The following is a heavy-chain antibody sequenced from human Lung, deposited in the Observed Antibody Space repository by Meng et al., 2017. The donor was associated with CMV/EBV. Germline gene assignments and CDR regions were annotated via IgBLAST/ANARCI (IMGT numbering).Heavy chain of an antibody. CDR3: ARDNNWGPDY. CDR1: GYTFTAHY. CDR2: IHPHRGDT. J-gene: IGHJ4*02. D-gene: IGHD7-27*01. Sequence: SCKASGYTFTAHYFHWVRQAPGQGLEGMGWIHPHRGDTNYAQQFQGRVTLTRDTSINTGYMELTRLTSDDTAVYYCARDNNWGPDYWGQGTLVTVSS. V-gene: IGHV1-2*02.